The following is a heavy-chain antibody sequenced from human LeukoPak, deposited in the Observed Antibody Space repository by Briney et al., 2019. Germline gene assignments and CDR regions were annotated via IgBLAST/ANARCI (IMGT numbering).Heavy chain of an antibody. CDR1: GFSINSGYH. CDR3: ARDRSCTNDICHGDFDY. V-gene: IGHV3-23*01. J-gene: IGHJ4*02. Sequence: ETLSLTCAVSGFSINSGYHWGWVRQAPGKGLEWVSSISGSGGSTYSADSVKGRFTISRDNSKNTLYLQMNSLRAEDTALYYCARDRSCTNDICHGDFDYWGQGTLVTVSS. CDR2: ISGSGGST. D-gene: IGHD2-8*01.